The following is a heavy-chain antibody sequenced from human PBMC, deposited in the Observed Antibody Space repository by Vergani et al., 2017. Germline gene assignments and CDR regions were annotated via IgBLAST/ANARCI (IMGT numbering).Heavy chain of an antibody. V-gene: IGHV3-30*02. CDR3: AKSPYDILAGYLDVDY. D-gene: IGHD3-9*01. CDR1: GFTFSSYG. J-gene: IGHJ4*02. CDR2: IRYDGSNK. Sequence: QVQLVESGGGVVQPGGSLRLSCAASGFTFSSYGMHWVRQAPGKGLEWVAFIRYDGSNKYYADSVTGRLTISRDNSKNTLYLQMNSLRAEDTAVYYCAKSPYDILAGYLDVDYWGQGALVTVSS.